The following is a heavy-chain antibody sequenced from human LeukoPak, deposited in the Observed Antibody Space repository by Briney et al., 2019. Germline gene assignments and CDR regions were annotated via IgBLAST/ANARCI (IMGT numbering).Heavy chain of an antibody. J-gene: IGHJ4*02. CDR3: ARDTFYY. CDR1: GFTFSTYW. Sequence: GGSLRLTCAASGFTFSTYWMTWVRQAPGKGLEWVAVISYDGSNKYYADSVKGRFTISRDNSKNTLYLQMNSLRAEDTAVYYCARDTFYYWGQGTLVTVSS. V-gene: IGHV3-30*03. CDR2: ISYDGSNK.